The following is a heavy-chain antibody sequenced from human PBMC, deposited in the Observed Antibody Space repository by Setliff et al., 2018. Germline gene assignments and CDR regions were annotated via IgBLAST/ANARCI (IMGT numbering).Heavy chain of an antibody. V-gene: IGHV4-4*07. CDR2: IYTSWST. J-gene: IGHJ6*03. CDR1: GVSVTSYD. D-gene: IGHD3-3*01. Sequence: SETLSLTCTVSGVSVTSYDWTWIRQPAGKGLEWIGQIYTSWSTNYNPSLKSRVTISLDASKNQFSLRLTSVSAADTAVYYCARATGFFYVDAWGKGTTVTVSS. CDR3: ARATGFFYVDA.